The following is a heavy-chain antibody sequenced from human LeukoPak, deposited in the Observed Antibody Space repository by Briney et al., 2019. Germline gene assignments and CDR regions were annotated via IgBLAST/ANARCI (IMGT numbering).Heavy chain of an antibody. CDR3: AKALEMATIGGFDP. V-gene: IGHV3-23*01. J-gene: IGHJ5*02. Sequence: PGGSLRLSCAASGFTFSSYAMSWVRQAPGKGLEGVSAISGSGGSTYYAGSVKGRFTISRDNSKNTLYLQMNSLRAEDTAVYYCAKALEMATIGGFDPWGQGTLVTVSS. CDR2: ISGSGGST. CDR1: GFTFSSYA. D-gene: IGHD5-24*01.